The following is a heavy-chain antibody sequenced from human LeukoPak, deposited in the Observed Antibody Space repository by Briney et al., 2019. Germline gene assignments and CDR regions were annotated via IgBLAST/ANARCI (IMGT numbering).Heavy chain of an antibody. Sequence: SETLSLTCAVYGGSFSGYYWSWIRQPPGKGLEWIGEIYHSGSTNYNPSLKSRVTISVDTSKNQFSLKLTSVTAADTAVYYCTRAASSGPLFTYHMDVWGKGTTVTVSS. CDR1: GGSFSGYY. J-gene: IGHJ6*03. CDR3: TRAASSGPLFTYHMDV. V-gene: IGHV4-34*01. D-gene: IGHD3-22*01. CDR2: IYHSGST.